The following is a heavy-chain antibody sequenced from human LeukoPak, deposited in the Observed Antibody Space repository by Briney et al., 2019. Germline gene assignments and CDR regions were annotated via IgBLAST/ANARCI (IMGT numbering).Heavy chain of an antibody. CDR2: INPNNDYT. D-gene: IGHD1-26*01. CDR1: GYTFNSFD. J-gene: IGHJ3*02. Sequence: ASVKVSCKASGYTFNSFDINWVRQATGQGLEWMGWINPNNDYTGYAQKFQGRVTMTRSTSISTVYMELSSLRSEDTAVYYCARVKVGARGLAAFDIWGQGTMVTVSS. V-gene: IGHV1-8*01. CDR3: ARVKVGARGLAAFDI.